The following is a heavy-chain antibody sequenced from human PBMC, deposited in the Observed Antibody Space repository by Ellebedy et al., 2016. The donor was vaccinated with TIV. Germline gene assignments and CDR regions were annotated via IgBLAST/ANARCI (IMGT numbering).Heavy chain of an antibody. V-gene: IGHV1-2*02. CDR3: ARDQSRVWFGELLVGSYGMDV. CDR1: GYTFTGYY. CDR2: INPNSGGT. D-gene: IGHD3-10*01. Sequence: AASVKVSCKASGYTFTGYYMHWVRQAPGQGLEWMGWINPNSGGTNYAQKFQGRVTMTRDTSISTAYMELSRLRSDDTAVYYCARDQSRVWFGELLVGSYGMDVWGQGTTVTVSS. J-gene: IGHJ6*02.